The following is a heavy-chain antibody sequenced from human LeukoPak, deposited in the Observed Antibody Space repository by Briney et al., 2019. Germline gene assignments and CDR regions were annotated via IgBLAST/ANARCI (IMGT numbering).Heavy chain of an antibody. D-gene: IGHD5-18*01. V-gene: IGHV5-51*01. CDR3: ARLKVDTAMVFDAFDI. CDR1: GYGFTSYW. CDR2: IYPGDSDT. J-gene: IGHJ3*02. Sequence: GEALQISCKGSGYGFTSYWIGWGRRMPGKGLEWRGIIYPGDSDTRYSPSFQGQVTISADKSISTAYLQWSSLKASDTAMYYCARLKVDTAMVFDAFDIWGQGTMVTVSS.